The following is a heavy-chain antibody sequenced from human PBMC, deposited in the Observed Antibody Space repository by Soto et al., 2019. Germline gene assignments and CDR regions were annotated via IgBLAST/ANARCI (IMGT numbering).Heavy chain of an antibody. CDR1: GGTFSSYA. V-gene: IGHV1-69*01. CDR2: IIPIFGTA. CDR3: ARGAGGGIAVAPRGYFDY. Sequence: QVQLVQSGAEVKKPGSSVKVSCKASGGTFSSYAISWVXQAPGQGLEWMGGIIPIFGTANYAQKFQGRVTITADESTSTAYMELSSLRSEDTAVYYCARGAGGGIAVAPRGYFDYWGQGTLVTVSS. J-gene: IGHJ4*02. D-gene: IGHD6-19*01.